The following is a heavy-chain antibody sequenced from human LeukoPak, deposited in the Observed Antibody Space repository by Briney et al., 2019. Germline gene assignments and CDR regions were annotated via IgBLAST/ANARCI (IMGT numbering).Heavy chain of an antibody. D-gene: IGHD2-15*01. CDR1: GGSISGYY. CDR2: IYYSGST. Sequence: KPSETLSLTCTVSGGSISGYYWSWVRQPPGKGLEWIGYIYYSGSTSYNPSLKSRVTISVDTSKNQFSLRLSSVTAADTAVYYCARRLPGYYYYMDVWGQGTTVTASS. J-gene: IGHJ6*02. V-gene: IGHV4-59*08. CDR3: ARRLPGYYYYMDV.